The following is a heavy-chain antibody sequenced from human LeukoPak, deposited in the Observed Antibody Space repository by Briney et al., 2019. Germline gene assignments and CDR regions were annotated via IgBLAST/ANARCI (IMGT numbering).Heavy chain of an antibody. J-gene: IGHJ4*02. CDR1: GGSFSGYY. D-gene: IGHD1-26*01. CDR2: INHSGST. V-gene: IGHV4-34*01. Sequence: SETLSLTCAVYGGSFSGYYWSWLRQPPGKGLEWIGEINHSGSTNYTPSLKSRVTISVDTSKNQFSLKLSSVTAADTAVYYCAKHSGSYYFDYWGQGTLVTVSS. CDR3: AKHSGSYYFDY.